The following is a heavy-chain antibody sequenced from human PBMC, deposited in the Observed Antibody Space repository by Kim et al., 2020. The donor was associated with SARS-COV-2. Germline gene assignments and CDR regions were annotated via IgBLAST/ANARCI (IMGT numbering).Heavy chain of an antibody. V-gene: IGHV3-13*01. Sequence: GGSLRLSCAASGFTFSSYDMHWVRQATGKGLEWVSAIGTAGDTYYPASVKGRFTISRENDKNSLYLQMNSLRAGDTAVYYCARASVRSFVFDYWGQGTLVTVSS. CDR2: IGTAGDT. CDR3: ARASVRSFVFDY. J-gene: IGHJ4*02. D-gene: IGHD4-17*01. CDR1: GFTFSSYD.